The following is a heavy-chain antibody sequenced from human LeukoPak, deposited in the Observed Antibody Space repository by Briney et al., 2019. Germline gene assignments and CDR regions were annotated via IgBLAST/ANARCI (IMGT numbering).Heavy chain of an antibody. D-gene: IGHD4-23*01. Sequence: GASVKVSCKVSGYTLTELSMHWVRQAPGKGLEWMGGFDPEDGETIYAQKFQGRVTMTEDTSTDTAYMELSSLRSEDTAVYYCAKGGLPTVVTWLGMDVWGQGTTVTVSS. V-gene: IGHV1-24*01. CDR2: FDPEDGET. CDR1: GYTLTELS. J-gene: IGHJ6*02. CDR3: AKGGLPTVVTWLGMDV.